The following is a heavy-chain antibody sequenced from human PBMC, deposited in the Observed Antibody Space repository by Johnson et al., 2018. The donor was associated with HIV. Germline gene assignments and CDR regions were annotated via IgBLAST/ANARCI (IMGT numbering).Heavy chain of an antibody. D-gene: IGHD3-10*01. CDR1: GFTFDDYG. J-gene: IGHJ3*02. V-gene: IGHV3-20*04. CDR3: ARGSYYHYGDAFDI. CDR2: INWNGGST. Sequence: VQLVESGGGVVQPGGSLRLSCAASGFTFDDYGMSWVRQAPGKGLEWVSGINWNGGSTGYADSVKGRFTISRDNSKNTLYLQMGSLRAEDMAVYYCARGSYYHYGDAFDIWGQGTMVTVSS.